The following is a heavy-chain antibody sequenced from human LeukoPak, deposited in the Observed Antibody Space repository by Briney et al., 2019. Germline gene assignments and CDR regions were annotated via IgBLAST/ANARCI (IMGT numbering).Heavy chain of an antibody. CDR3: ARGNRDRSGFYYYYGMDV. D-gene: IGHD6-19*01. V-gene: IGHV3-9*01. CDR1: GFTFDDYA. Sequence: TGGSLRLSCAASGFTFDDYAMFWVRQAPGKGLEWVSGISWNSKNIGYAASVKGRFTISRDNAKNSLYLQMNSLRAEDTAFYYCARGNRDRSGFYYYYGMDVWGQGTTVTVSS. CDR2: ISWNSKNI. J-gene: IGHJ6*02.